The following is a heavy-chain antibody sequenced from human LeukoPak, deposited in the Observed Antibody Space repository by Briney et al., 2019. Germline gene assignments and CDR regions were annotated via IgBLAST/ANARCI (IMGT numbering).Heavy chain of an antibody. CDR2: IYYSGST. CDR1: GGSISSSSYY. D-gene: IGHD6-13*01. CDR3: ARVELQLGWFDP. J-gene: IGHJ5*02. Sequence: SETLSLTCTVSGGSISSSSYYWGWIRQPPGKGLEWIGSIYYSGSTYYNPSLKSRVTISVDTSKNQFSLKLTSVTAADTAVYYCARVELQLGWFDPWGQGTLVTVSS. V-gene: IGHV4-39*07.